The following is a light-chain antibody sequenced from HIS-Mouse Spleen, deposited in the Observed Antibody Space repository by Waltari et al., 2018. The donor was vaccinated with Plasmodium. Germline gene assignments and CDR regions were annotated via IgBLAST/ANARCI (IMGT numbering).Light chain of an antibody. Sequence: QSALTQPRPVSGSPGQSVTISCTGTSSAVGGSNYVSWYQQHPGKAPKLMIYDVSKRPSGVPDRFSGSKSGNTASLTISGLQAEDEADYYCCSYAGSYTYVLGTGTKVTVL. CDR1: SSAVGGSNY. V-gene: IGLV2-11*01. CDR2: DVS. J-gene: IGLJ1*01. CDR3: CSYAGSYTYV.